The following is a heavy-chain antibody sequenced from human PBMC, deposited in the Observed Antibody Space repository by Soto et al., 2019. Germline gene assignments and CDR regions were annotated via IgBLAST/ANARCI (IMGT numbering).Heavy chain of an antibody. V-gene: IGHV1-46*01. CDR2: INPSGGST. J-gene: IGHJ4*02. D-gene: IGHD2-21*02. CDR3: ARALTAADY. CDR1: GYTFTSYY. Sequence: QVQLMQSGAEVKKPGASVTISCKASGYTFTSYYIHWVRQAPRQGLEWMAIINPSGGSTNYAQKFQGRGTVTRDTSTSPVNMELSSLSSEDTAVYYWARALTAADYWGQGTLVTVSS.